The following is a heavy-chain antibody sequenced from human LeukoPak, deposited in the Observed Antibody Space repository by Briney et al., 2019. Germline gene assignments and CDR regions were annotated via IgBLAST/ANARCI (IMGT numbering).Heavy chain of an antibody. D-gene: IGHD6-19*01. Sequence: GGSLRLSCAASGFTFSSAWMSWVRQAPGKGLEWVGRIKSKTDGGTTDYAAPVKGRFTISRDDSKNTLYLQMNSLKTEDTAVYYRANRVAGRQYFDYWGQGTLVTVSS. CDR1: GFTFSSAW. CDR3: ANRVAGRQYFDY. V-gene: IGHV3-15*01. CDR2: IKSKTDGGTT. J-gene: IGHJ4*02.